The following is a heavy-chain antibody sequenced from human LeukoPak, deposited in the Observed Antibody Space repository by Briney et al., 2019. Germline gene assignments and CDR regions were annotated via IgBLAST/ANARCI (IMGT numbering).Heavy chain of an antibody. CDR1: GFTFSSYG. V-gene: IGHV3-33*01. Sequence: GGSLRLSCAASGFTFSSYGMHWVRQAPGKGLEWVAVIWYDGSNKYYADSVKGRFTISRDNSKNTLYLQMNSLRAEDTAVYYCARSIRGPEYFQHWGQGTLVTVSS. J-gene: IGHJ1*01. CDR3: ARSIRGPEYFQH. D-gene: IGHD5-12*01. CDR2: IWYDGSNK.